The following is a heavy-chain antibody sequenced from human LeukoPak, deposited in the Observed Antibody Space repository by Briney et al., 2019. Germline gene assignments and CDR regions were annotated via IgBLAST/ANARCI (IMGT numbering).Heavy chain of an antibody. V-gene: IGHV1-69*05. CDR1: GGTFSSYA. J-gene: IGHJ3*02. D-gene: IGHD1-26*01. CDR3: ARVRATTPDDAFDI. Sequence: SVKVSCKASGGTFSSYAICWVRQAPGQGLEWMGGIIPIFGTANYAQKFQGRVTITTDESTSTAYMELSSLRSEDTAVYYCARVRATTPDDAFDIWAKGQWSPSLQ. CDR2: IIPIFGTA.